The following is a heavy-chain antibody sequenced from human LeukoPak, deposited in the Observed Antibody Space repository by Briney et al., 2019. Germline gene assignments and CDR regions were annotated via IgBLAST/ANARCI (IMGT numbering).Heavy chain of an antibody. V-gene: IGHV3-21*01. Sequence: GESLRLSCAASGFTFSSYSMIWVRQAPGKGLEWVSSISSSSTYIEYADSVKGRSTISRDNAENSLNLQMNSLRAEDTAVYYCARDRGVTTSGYFDYWGQGTLVTVSS. CDR2: ISSSSTYI. D-gene: IGHD4-17*01. CDR1: GFTFSSYS. CDR3: ARDRGVTTSGYFDY. J-gene: IGHJ4*02.